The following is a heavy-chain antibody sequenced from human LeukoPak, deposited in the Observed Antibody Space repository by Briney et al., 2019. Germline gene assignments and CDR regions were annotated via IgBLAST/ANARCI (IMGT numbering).Heavy chain of an antibody. CDR3: ARVLGILLVPYGMDV. Sequence: ASVKVSCKASGYTFTSYDINWVRQATGQGLEWMGWMNPNSGNTGYAQKFQGRVTMTRNTSISTAYMELSSLRSEDTAVYYCARVLGILLVPYGMDVWGQGTTVTVSS. CDR2: MNPNSGNT. CDR1: GYTFTSYD. J-gene: IGHJ6*02. V-gene: IGHV1-8*01. D-gene: IGHD6-13*01.